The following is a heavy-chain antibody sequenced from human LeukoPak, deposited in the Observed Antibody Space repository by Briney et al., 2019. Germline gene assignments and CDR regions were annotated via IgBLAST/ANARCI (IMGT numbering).Heavy chain of an antibody. CDR2: ISDSGGST. CDR3: AKATGYYYYYMDV. CDR1: GFTFSSYA. Sequence: GGSLRLSCAASGFTFSSYAMSWVRQAPGKGLEWVSAISDSGGSTYYADSVEGRFTISRDNSKNTLYLQMNSLRAEDTAVYYCAKATGYYYYYMDVWGKGTTVTVSS. D-gene: IGHD1-14*01. V-gene: IGHV3-23*01. J-gene: IGHJ6*03.